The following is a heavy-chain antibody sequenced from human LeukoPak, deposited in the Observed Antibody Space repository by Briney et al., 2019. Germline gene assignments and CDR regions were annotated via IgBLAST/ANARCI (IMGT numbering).Heavy chain of an antibody. CDR2: IYPYSGDT. V-gene: IGHV1-2*02. J-gene: IGHJ3*02. Sequence: ASVTVSCKASGYTFTRYYIHWVRQAPGQGLEWMGWIYPYSGDTNYAQNFQGRVTMTRDTSISTAYMELSSLESDDTAVYYCARDRNSGSSLDIWGQGAMLTVSS. CDR1: GYTFTRYY. D-gene: IGHD6-6*01. CDR3: ARDRNSGSSLDI.